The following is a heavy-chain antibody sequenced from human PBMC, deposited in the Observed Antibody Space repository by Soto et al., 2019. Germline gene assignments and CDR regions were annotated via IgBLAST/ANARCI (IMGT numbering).Heavy chain of an antibody. CDR3: AFIGGYCSGGSCYSEYYYGMDV. V-gene: IGHV1-18*01. CDR1: GYSFTIYG. CDR2: ISAYNGNT. Sequence: ALLKVSCKASGYSFTIYGSSWGRQDPGQGLEWMGWISAYNGNTNYAQKLQGRVTMTTDTSTSTAYMELRSLRSDDTAVYYCAFIGGYCSGGSCYSEYYYGMDVWGQGTTVTVSS. D-gene: IGHD2-15*01. J-gene: IGHJ6*02.